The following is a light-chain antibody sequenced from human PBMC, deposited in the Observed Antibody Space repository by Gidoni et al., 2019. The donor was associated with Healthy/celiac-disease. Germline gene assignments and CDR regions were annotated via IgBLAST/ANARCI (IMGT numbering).Light chain of an antibody. CDR1: QSVLYSSNHQNY. V-gene: IGKV4-1*01. CDR2: RAS. J-gene: IGKJ1*01. CDR3: QQYYSTPRT. Sequence: DIVMTQSPDSLAVSLGERATINCKSSQSVLYSSNHQNYLAWYQQKPGQPPKLLIYRASTRESGVPDRFSGGGSGTDFTLPIGSLQAEDVAVYYCQQYYSTPRTFGQGTKVEIK.